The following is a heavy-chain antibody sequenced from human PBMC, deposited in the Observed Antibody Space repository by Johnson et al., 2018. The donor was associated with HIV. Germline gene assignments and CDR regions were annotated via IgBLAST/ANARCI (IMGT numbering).Heavy chain of an antibody. V-gene: IGHV3-30*18. D-gene: IGHD6-19*01. CDR2: ISDDGTNK. CDR3: AKIIGYSSGLEI. J-gene: IGHJ3*02. Sequence: QVQLVESGGGLVKPGGSLRLSCAASGFTFSSYAVHWVRQAPGKGLEWVAVISDDGTNKFYADSVKGRFTISRDNSKNTMFLQMNSLRPEDTAMYYCAKIIGYSSGLEIWGQGTMVTVSS. CDR1: GFTFSSYA.